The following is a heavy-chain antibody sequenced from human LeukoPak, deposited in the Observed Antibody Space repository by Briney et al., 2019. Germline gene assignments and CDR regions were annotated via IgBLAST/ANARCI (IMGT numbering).Heavy chain of an antibody. V-gene: IGHV3-23*01. Sequence: TGGSLRLSCAASGFSFSTFAMSWVRQTPGKGLEWVSHANGGGDVTHYVDSVKGRFTISRDNSKNTLYLQMNSLRAEDTAIYYCAKTNGYEKFDYWGQGTLVTVSS. D-gene: IGHD5-12*01. CDR3: AKTNGYEKFDY. CDR1: GFSFSTFA. CDR2: ANGGGDVT. J-gene: IGHJ4*02.